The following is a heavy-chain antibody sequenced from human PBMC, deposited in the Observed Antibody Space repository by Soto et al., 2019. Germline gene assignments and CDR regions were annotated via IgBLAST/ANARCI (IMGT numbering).Heavy chain of an antibody. J-gene: IGHJ6*02. CDR2: IYSGGST. D-gene: IGHD3-10*01. CDR3: ARAKLWFGAPDYGMDV. CDR1: GFTVSSNY. V-gene: IGHV3-53*01. Sequence: GGSLRLSCAASGFTVSSNYMSWVRQAPRKGLEWVSVIYSGGSTYYADSVKGRFTISRDNSKNTLYLQMNSLRAEDTAVYYCARAKLWFGAPDYGMDVWGQGTTVTVSS.